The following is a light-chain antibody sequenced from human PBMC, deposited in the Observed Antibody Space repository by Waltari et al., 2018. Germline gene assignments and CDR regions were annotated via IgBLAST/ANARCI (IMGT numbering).Light chain of an antibody. CDR1: QSVGSSS. Sequence: EIVLTQSPGTASLSPGERVTLSCRASQSVGSSSLAWYQQKPGQAPRLVIYRASRRATGIPDRFSGSGSGTDFSRTISRREPEDFAVYYCQQHGTLPATFGQGTKVEIK. CDR3: QQHGTLPAT. J-gene: IGKJ1*01. CDR2: RAS. V-gene: IGKV3-20*01.